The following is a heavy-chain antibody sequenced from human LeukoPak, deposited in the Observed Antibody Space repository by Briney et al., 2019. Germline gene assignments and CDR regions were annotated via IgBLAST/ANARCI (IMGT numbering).Heavy chain of an antibody. Sequence: PSETLSLTCTVSGGSISSSSYYWGWIRQPPGKGLEWIGSIYYSGSTNYNPSLKSRVTISVDTSKNQFSLKLSSVTAADTAVYYCARGPKLGYYYGSGSSDRSFDYWGQGTLVTVSS. J-gene: IGHJ4*02. CDR1: GGSISSSSYY. V-gene: IGHV4-39*07. CDR3: ARGPKLGYYYGSGSSDRSFDY. D-gene: IGHD3-10*01. CDR2: IYYSGST.